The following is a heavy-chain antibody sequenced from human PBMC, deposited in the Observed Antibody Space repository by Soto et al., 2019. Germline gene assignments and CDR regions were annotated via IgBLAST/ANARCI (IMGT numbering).Heavy chain of an antibody. CDR1: GFTFSGYE. D-gene: IGHD1-26*01. Sequence: EVQLVESGGGLVQPGGSLRLSCAASGFTFSGYEMNWVRQAPGKGLEWVSYIRSSGSTIYYADSVKGRFTISRDNAKNSLDLQMNSLRSEDTALYSCATGGSYYILWGQGTLVTVSS. CDR2: IRSSGSTI. CDR3: ATGGSYYIL. V-gene: IGHV3-48*03. J-gene: IGHJ4*02.